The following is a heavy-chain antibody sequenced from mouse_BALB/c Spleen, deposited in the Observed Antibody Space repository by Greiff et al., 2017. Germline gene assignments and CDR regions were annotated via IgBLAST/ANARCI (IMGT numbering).Heavy chain of an antibody. Sequence: EVKLEESGPGLVKPSQSLSLTCTVTGYSITSDYAWNWIRQFPGNKLEWMGYISYSGSTSYNPSLKSRISITRDTSKNQFFLQLNSVTTEDTATYYCARRGYYDAMDYWGQGTSVTVSS. CDR1: GYSITSDYA. CDR3: ARRGYYDAMDY. J-gene: IGHJ4*01. CDR2: ISYSGST. V-gene: IGHV3-2*02. D-gene: IGHD2-2*01.